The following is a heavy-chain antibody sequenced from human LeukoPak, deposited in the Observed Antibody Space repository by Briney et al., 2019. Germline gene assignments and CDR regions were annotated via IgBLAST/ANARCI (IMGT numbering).Heavy chain of an antibody. V-gene: IGHV3-23*01. CDR1: AFTFISYP. CDR2: ISGSGGST. Sequence: PAGSLRLSSSASAFTFISYPMSCFRQAPAKGLEWVSAISGSGGSTYYADSVKGRFTISRDNSKNPLYLKRNSLRAEDTAVYYCARGTARGGEPSLPFPMGAQGTRVTVFS. CDR3: ARGTARGGEPSLPFPM. D-gene: IGHD3-10*01. J-gene: IGHJ3*01.